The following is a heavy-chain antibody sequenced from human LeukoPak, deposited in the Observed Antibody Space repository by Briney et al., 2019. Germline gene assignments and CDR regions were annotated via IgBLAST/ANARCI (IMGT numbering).Heavy chain of an antibody. D-gene: IGHD5-24*01. V-gene: IGHV4-59*08. J-gene: IGHJ3*01. CDR2: IFYTGST. CDR1: GGSISSFY. Sequence: SETLSLTCTVSGGSISSFYWSWIRQPPGKGLEWIGYIFYTGSTNYNPSLKSRVTISVDTSKNHFSLRLSSVTAADPAVYYCASLGDGYNYSLDVWGQGTMVTVSS. CDR3: ASLGDGYNYSLDV.